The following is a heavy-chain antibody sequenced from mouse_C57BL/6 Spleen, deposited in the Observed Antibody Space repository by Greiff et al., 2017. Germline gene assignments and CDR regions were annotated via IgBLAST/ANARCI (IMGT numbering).Heavy chain of an antibody. D-gene: IGHD1-1*01. CDR3: ARLSGRSRAFDY. J-gene: IGHJ2*01. CDR2: IYPGDGDT. Sequence: VKLQESGAELVKPGASVKISCKASGYAFSSYWMNWVKQRPGKGLEWIGQIYPGDGDTNYNGKFKGKATLTADKSYSTAYMQLSSLTSEDSAVYFCARLSGRSRAFDYWGQGTTLTVSS. CDR1: GYAFSSYW. V-gene: IGHV1-80*01.